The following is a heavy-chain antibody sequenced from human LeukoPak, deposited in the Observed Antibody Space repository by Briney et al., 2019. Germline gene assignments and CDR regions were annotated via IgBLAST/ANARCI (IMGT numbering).Heavy chain of an antibody. D-gene: IGHD3-9*01. CDR3: ASPAPNYDILTGYLG. V-gene: IGHV3-30*14. Sequence: GGSLRLSCAASGFTFSTYAMNWVRQAPGKGLEWVAVISDDGRHNYYADSVKGRFTISRDNSKNTLYLQMNSLRAEDTAVYYCASPAPNYDILTGYLGWGQGTLVTVSS. CDR1: GFTFSTYA. J-gene: IGHJ4*02. CDR2: ISDDGRHN.